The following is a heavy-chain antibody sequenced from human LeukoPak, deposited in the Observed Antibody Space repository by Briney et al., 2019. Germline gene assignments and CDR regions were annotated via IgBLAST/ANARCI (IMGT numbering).Heavy chain of an antibody. CDR2: INRGGSEK. D-gene: IGHD3-10*01. J-gene: IGHJ5*02. CDR3: ARGPDYGARSDFLDT. V-gene: IGHV3-7*01. Sequence: PGGSQRLSCEGSGFIFGKHWMTWVRQAPGKGLEWVADINRGGSEKLYVDSAKGRFTISRDDDKNSVSLQMNGLRVDDTAVYYCARGPDYGARSDFLDTWGQGTLVTVSS. CDR1: GFIFGKHW.